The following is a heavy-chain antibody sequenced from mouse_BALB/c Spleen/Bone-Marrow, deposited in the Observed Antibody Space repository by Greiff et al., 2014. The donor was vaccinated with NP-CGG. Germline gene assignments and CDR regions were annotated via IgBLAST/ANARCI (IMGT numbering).Heavy chain of an antibody. CDR2: INSDGGST. J-gene: IGHJ3*01. CDR3: ARHGDYYGSSLFAY. Sequence: EVKVEESGGGLVQPGESLKLSCESNEYEFPSHDMSWVRKTPEKRLELVAAINSDGGSTYYPDTMERRLIISRDNSKKTLYLQMSSLRSEDTAFYYCARHGDYYGSSLFAYWGQGTLVTVSA. CDR1: EYEFPSHD. V-gene: IGHV5-2*03. D-gene: IGHD1-1*01.